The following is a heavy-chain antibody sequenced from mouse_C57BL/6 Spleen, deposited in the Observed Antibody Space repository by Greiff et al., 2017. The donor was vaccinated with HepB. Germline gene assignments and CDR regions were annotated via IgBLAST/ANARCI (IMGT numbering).Heavy chain of an antibody. CDR1: GFSLTSYA. CDR3: ARENWDGGYYFDY. Sequence: VHLVESGPGLVAPSQSLSITCTVSGFSLTSYAISWVRQPPGKGLEWLGVIWTGGGTNYNSALKSRLSISKDNSKSQVFLKMNSLQTDDTARYYCARENWDGGYYFDYWGQGTTLTVSS. V-gene: IGHV2-9-1*01. J-gene: IGHJ2*01. D-gene: IGHD4-1*01. CDR2: IWTGGGT.